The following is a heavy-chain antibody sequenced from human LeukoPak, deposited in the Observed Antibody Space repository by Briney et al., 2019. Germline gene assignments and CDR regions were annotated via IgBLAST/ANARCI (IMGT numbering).Heavy chain of an antibody. V-gene: IGHV4-39*01. CDR2: IYYSGST. CDR3: ARPRDGYNYVSELRWDY. Sequence: SETLSLTCTVSGGSISSRSYYWGWIRQPPGKGLEWIGSIYYSGSTYYNPSLKSRVTISVDTSKNQFSLKLSSVTAADTAVYYCARPRDGYNYVSELRWDYWGQGTLITVSS. CDR1: GGSISSRSYY. J-gene: IGHJ4*02. D-gene: IGHD5-24*01.